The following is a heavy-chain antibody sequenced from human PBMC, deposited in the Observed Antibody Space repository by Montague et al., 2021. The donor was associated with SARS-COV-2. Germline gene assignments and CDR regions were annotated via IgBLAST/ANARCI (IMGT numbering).Heavy chain of an antibody. CDR1: GGSFSGYY. CDR3: ARWDPQTLTLIGLRGKSASDY. V-gene: IGHV4-34*01. CDR2: INHSGTT. D-gene: IGHD4-23*01. Sequence: SETLSLTCAVYGGSFSGYYWTWIRQSPGKGLEWIAEINHSGTTNYNFNPSLRSRVTISVDTSKSQFSLKLTSVTAADTGVYYCARWDPQTLTLIGLRGKSASDYWGQGTLATVSS. J-gene: IGHJ4*02.